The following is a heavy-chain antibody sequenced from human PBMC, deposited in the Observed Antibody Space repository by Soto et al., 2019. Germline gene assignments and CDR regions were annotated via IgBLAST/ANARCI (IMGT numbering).Heavy chain of an antibody. J-gene: IGHJ4*02. Sequence: LRLSCSASGFAFSSYAMHWVRQTPGKGLEYVSAISPQGGSTYYADSAKGRFTISRDDSKNTVYLQMSSLRPDDTAVYYCVNMMIARGAFDFWGQGTLVTVSS. CDR3: VNMMIARGAFDF. D-gene: IGHD2-21*01. V-gene: IGHV3-64D*06. CDR2: ISPQGGST. CDR1: GFAFSSYA.